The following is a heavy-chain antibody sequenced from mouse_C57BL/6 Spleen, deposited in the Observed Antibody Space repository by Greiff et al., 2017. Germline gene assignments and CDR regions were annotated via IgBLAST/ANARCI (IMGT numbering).Heavy chain of an antibody. V-gene: IGHV1-26*01. CDR3: ARGGTSRYFDV. D-gene: IGHD3-3*01. CDR1: GYTFTDYY. J-gene: IGHJ1*03. CDR2: INPNNGGT. Sequence: EVQLQQSGPELVKPGASVKISCKASGYTFTDYYMNWVKQSHGKSLEWIGDINPNNGGTSYNQKFKGKATLTVDKSSSTAYMGRRSLTSADSAVYYCARGGTSRYFDVWGTGTTVTVSS.